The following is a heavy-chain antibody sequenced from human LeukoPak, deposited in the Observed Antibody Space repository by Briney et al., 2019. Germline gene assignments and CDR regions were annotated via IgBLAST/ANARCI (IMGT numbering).Heavy chain of an antibody. J-gene: IGHJ3*02. CDR3: ARGRFAIEMATINAFDI. V-gene: IGHV1-69*13. CDR2: IIPIFGTA. D-gene: IGHD5-24*01. Sequence: SVKVSCKASGGTFSSYAISWVRQAPGQGLEWMGGIIPIFGTANYAQKFQGRVTITADESPSTAYMELSSLRSEDTAVYYCARGRFAIEMATINAFDIWGQGTMVTVSS. CDR1: GGTFSSYA.